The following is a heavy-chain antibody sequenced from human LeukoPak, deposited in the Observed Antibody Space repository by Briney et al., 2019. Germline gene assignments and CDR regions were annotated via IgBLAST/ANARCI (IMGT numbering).Heavy chain of an antibody. J-gene: IGHJ4*02. V-gene: IGHV3-23*01. CDR1: GFTFSSYA. CDR3: AKDHLPGIVVADRDY. Sequence: PGGSLRHSCAASGFTFSSYAMSWVRQAPGKGLEWVSAISGSGGTTYYADSVKGRFTISRDNPKNTLYLQITSLRAEDTGVYYCAKDHLPGIVVADRDYWGQGTLVTVSS. CDR2: ISGSGGTT. D-gene: IGHD6-19*01.